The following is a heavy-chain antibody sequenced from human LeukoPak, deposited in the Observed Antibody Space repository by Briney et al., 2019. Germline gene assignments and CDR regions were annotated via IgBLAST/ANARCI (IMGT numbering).Heavy chain of an antibody. Sequence: PGGSLRLSCAASGFTFSSYSMNWVRQAPGKGLEWVAVISYDGSNKYYADSVKGRFTISRDNSKNTLYLQMNSLRAEDTAVYYCARDRMGFGELSTYMDVWGKGTTVTVSS. V-gene: IGHV3-30*03. CDR1: GFTFSSYS. J-gene: IGHJ6*03. CDR3: ARDRMGFGELSTYMDV. CDR2: ISYDGSNK. D-gene: IGHD3-10*01.